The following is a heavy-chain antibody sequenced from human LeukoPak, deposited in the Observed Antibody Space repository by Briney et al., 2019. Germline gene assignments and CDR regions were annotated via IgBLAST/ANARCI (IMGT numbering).Heavy chain of an antibody. Sequence: PSQTLSPTRTVSGRSISSYYWGWVRQPPGRGLEWIGYIYYSGRTNYNPSLKSRVTISVDTSKNQFSLKLSSVTAADTAVYYCARGPSGAYDYVWGSYRPDYFDYWGQGTLVTVSS. V-gene: IGHV4-59*01. D-gene: IGHD3-16*02. CDR3: ARGPSGAYDYVWGSYRPDYFDY. CDR2: IYYSGRT. J-gene: IGHJ4*02. CDR1: GRSISSYY.